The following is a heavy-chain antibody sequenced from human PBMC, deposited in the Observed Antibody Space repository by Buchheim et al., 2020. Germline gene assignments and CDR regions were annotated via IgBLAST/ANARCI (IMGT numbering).Heavy chain of an antibody. D-gene: IGHD5-24*01. V-gene: IGHV4-61*02. CDR3: ARAAGDGYNTYYFDY. CDR1: GGSISSGSYY. CDR2: IYTSGST. Sequence: QVQLQESGPGLVKPSQTLSLTCTVSGGSISSGSYYWSWIRQPAGKGLEWIGRIYTSGSTNYNPSLKSRVTISVDTSKNQFSLKLSSVTAADTAVYYCARAAGDGYNTYYFDYWGQGTL. J-gene: IGHJ4*02.